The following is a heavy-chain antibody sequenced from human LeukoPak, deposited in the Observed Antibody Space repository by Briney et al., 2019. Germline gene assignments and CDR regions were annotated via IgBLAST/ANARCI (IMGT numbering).Heavy chain of an antibody. V-gene: IGHV1-69*05. CDR3: ARVPGSGYYYYYTDV. D-gene: IGHD3-10*01. Sequence: SVKVPCKASGGTFSSYAIIWVRQAPGQGLEWMGGIIPIFGTANYAQKFQGRVTITTDESTSTAYMELSSLRSEDTAVYYCARVPGSGYYYYYTDVWGKGTTVTVSS. J-gene: IGHJ6*03. CDR2: IIPIFGTA. CDR1: GGTFSSYA.